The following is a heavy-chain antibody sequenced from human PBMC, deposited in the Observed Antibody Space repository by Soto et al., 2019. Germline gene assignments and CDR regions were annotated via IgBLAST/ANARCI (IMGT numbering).Heavy chain of an antibody. J-gene: IGHJ4*02. CDR1: GGTFSSYA. Sequence: QVQLVQSGAEVKKPGSSVKVSCKASGGTFSSYAISWVRQAPGQGLEWMGGIIPIFGTANYAQKLQGRVTVTAXXAXSXXYMELSSLRSEDTAVYYCARVPSPGIVATEMVIDYWGQGTLVTVSS. D-gene: IGHD5-12*01. CDR2: IIPIFGTA. CDR3: ARVPSPGIVATEMVIDY. V-gene: IGHV1-69*12.